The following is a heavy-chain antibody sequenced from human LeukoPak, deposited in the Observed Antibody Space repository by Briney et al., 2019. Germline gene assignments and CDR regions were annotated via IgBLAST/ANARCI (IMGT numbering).Heavy chain of an antibody. J-gene: IGHJ4*02. CDR3: ARGADPIAARASSFDY. Sequence: SETLSLTCTVYGESLGDYEWSWIRQPPGGRLEWLGQVNPSAFATYNPSLKSRVTISVDTSKNQFSLKLSSVTAADTAVYYCARGADPIAARASSFDYWGQGTLVTVSS. CDR2: VNPSAFA. CDR1: GESLGDYE. D-gene: IGHD6-6*01. V-gene: IGHV4-34*01.